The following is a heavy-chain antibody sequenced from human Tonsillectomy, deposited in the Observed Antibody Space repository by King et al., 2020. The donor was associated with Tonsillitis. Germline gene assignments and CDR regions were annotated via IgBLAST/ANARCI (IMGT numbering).Heavy chain of an antibody. CDR3: ARGGFDYDSSGYYYYYMDV. J-gene: IGHJ6*03. Sequence: VQLQQWGAGLLKPSETLSLTCAVYGGSFSGYYWSWIRQPPGKGLEWIGEINHSGSTNYNPSLKSRVTISVDTSKNQFSLKLSSVTAADTAVYYCARGGFDYDSSGYYYYYMDVWGKGTTVTVSS. V-gene: IGHV4-34*01. CDR1: GGSFSGYY. CDR2: INHSGST. D-gene: IGHD3-22*01.